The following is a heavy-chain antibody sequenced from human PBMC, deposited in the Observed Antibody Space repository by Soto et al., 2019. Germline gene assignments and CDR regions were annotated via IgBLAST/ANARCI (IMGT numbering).Heavy chain of an antibody. Sequence: SLILCCASSGVSFKIYAMSLIRQDPGKGLEWVSTINDRGDTTYYADSVQGRFTISRDNSKNRLFLEMNNLRLDDTATYYCAKEGEEAVTDVWGQGELVTVSS. CDR2: INDRGDTT. J-gene: IGHJ3*01. D-gene: IGHD4-17*01. CDR1: GVSFKIYA. V-gene: IGHV3-23*01. CDR3: AKEGEEAVTDV.